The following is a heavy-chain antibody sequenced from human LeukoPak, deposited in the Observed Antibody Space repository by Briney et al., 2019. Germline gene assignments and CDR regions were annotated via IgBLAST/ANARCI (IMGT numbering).Heavy chain of an antibody. CDR3: AKDLSSSWYGGART. Sequence: GGSLRLSCAASGFTFSSYWMSWVRQAPGKGLEWVANIKQDGSEKYYVDSVKGRFTISRDNSKNTLYLQMNSLRAEDTAVYYCAKDLSSSWYGGARTWGQGTLVTVSS. J-gene: IGHJ5*02. D-gene: IGHD6-13*01. V-gene: IGHV3-7*03. CDR1: GFTFSSYW. CDR2: IKQDGSEK.